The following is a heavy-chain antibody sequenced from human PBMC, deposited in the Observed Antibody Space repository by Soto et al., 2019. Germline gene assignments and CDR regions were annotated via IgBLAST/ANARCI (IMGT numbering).Heavy chain of an antibody. J-gene: IGHJ4*02. CDR2: ISGSGGST. D-gene: IGHD2-15*01. Sequence: EVQLLESGGVLVQPGGSLRLSCAASGFTFSSYAMSWVRQAPGKGLEWFSAISGSGGSTYYADSVKGRFTISRDNSKNARLLQMNSLGAEYTSVYYFAKDWLNIVVVGAAPPGFGYWGQGTLVTVSS. CDR1: GFTFSSYA. CDR3: AKDWLNIVVVGAAPPGFGY. V-gene: IGHV3-23*01.